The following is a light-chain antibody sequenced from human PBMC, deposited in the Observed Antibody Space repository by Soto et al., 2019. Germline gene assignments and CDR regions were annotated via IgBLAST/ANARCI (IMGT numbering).Light chain of an antibody. CDR3: QHYNNWPFT. Sequence: EIVMTQSPATLSVSPGDRATLSCRASQSVRSNVAWYQHKPGQAPRLLIYDSSTRATGVPARFSGSGSGTEFTLTISSLQSEDFAVYYCQHYNNWPFTFGQGTKLEIK. V-gene: IGKV3-15*01. CDR2: DSS. CDR1: QSVRSN. J-gene: IGKJ2*01.